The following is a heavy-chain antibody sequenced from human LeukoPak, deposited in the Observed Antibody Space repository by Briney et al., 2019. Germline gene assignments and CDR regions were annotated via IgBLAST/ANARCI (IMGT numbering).Heavy chain of an antibody. Sequence: GGSLRLSCAASGFTFSSYEMNWVRQAPGKGLEWVSFISSSGSTIYYADSVKGRFTISRDNAKNSLYLQMNSLRAEDTAVYYCARAGTYYYDSSGYYPLDVWGKGTTVTVSS. D-gene: IGHD3-22*01. J-gene: IGHJ6*04. CDR3: ARAGTYYYDSSGYYPLDV. CDR1: GFTFSSYE. CDR2: ISSSGSTI. V-gene: IGHV3-48*03.